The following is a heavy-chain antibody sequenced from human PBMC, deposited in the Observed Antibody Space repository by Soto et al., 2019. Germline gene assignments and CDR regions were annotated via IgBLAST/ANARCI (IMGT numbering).Heavy chain of an antibody. J-gene: IGHJ4*02. CDR1: GGTFSSYA. V-gene: IGHV1-69*13. Sequence: SVKVSCKASGGTFSSYAISWVRQAPGQGLEWMGGIIPIFGTANYAQKFQGRVTITADESTSTAYMELSSLRSEDTAVYYCARGPPVAGVEQYYFDYWGQGTLVIVSS. CDR3: ARGPPVAGVEQYYFDY. D-gene: IGHD6-13*01. CDR2: IIPIFGTA.